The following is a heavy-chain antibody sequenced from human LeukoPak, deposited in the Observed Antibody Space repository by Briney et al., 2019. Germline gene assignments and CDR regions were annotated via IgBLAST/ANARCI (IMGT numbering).Heavy chain of an antibody. J-gene: IGHJ3*02. Sequence: TREPLKISCNGAGHSFVRHWIGWVRQVPGKGLEWMGLIYIADSDARYSPSFQGQVTLSADKFTSTAYLQWNTLKTSDTAMYYCARRMAYNYELSAGGAFDMWGQGTMVTVSS. D-gene: IGHD3-22*01. CDR3: ARRMAYNYELSAGGAFDM. V-gene: IGHV5-51*01. CDR1: GHSFVRHW. CDR2: IYIADSDA.